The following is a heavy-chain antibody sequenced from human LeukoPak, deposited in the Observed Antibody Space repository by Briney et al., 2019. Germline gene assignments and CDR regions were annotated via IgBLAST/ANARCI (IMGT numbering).Heavy chain of an antibody. CDR1: GGSISSYY. J-gene: IGHJ5*02. Sequence: PSETLSLTCTVSGGSISSYYWSWIRQPPGKGLEWIGYIYYSGSTNYNPSLKSRVTISVDTSKNQFSLKLSSVTAADTAVYYCARREAAAASNWFDPWGQGTLVTVSS. CDR2: IYYSGST. CDR3: ARREAAAASNWFDP. D-gene: IGHD6-13*01. V-gene: IGHV4-59*08.